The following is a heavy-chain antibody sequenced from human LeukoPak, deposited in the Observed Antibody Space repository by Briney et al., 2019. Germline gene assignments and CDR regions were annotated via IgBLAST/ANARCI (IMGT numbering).Heavy chain of an antibody. CDR2: IRYDGNNK. J-gene: IGHJ4*02. V-gene: IGHV3-33*06. Sequence: PGRSLRLSCAASGFTLYSYGMHWVRQAPGKGLEWVAVIRYDGNNKYYADPVKGRFTISRDNSKNTLYLQMNNLRAEDTALYYCAKNQGQWLVPVDYWGQGTLVTVSS. D-gene: IGHD6-19*01. CDR1: GFTLYSYG. CDR3: AKNQGQWLVPVDY.